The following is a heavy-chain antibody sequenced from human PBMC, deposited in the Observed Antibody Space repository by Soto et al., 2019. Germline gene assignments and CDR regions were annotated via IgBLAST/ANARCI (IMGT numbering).Heavy chain of an antibody. CDR2: ISGSGGST. D-gene: IGHD6-6*01. CDR3: AKDPDSSSSPPYYYYYYGMDV. J-gene: IGHJ6*02. Sequence: EVQLLESGGGLVQPGGSLRLSCAASGFTFSSYAMSWVRQAPGKGLEWVSAISGSGGSTYYADSVKGRFTISRDNSKNTLYLQMNSLRAEETAVYYCAKDPDSSSSPPYYYYYYGMDVWGQGTTVTVSS. V-gene: IGHV3-23*01. CDR1: GFTFSSYA.